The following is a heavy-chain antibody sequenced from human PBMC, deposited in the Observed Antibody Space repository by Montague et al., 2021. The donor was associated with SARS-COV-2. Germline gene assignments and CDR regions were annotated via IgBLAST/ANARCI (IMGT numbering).Heavy chain of an antibody. CDR2: MSSSSKYI. V-gene: IGHV3-21*01. Sequence: SLRLSCAASGFSFSSYNMNWVRQAPGKGLEWVSSMSSSSKYIYYXDSVKDRFTISRDNAKNSLYLQMNSLRAEDTAIYYCARNWNYSWAFDIWGQGTMVTVSS. J-gene: IGHJ3*02. CDR1: GFSFSSYN. D-gene: IGHD1-7*01. CDR3: ARNWNYSWAFDI.